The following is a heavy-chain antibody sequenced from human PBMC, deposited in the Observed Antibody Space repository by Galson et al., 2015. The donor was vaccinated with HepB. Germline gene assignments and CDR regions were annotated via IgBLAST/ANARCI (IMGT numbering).Heavy chain of an antibody. D-gene: IGHD2-2*01. J-gene: IGHJ4*02. V-gene: IGHV3-30*18. CDR3: AKGDVAYTSSPGGFDY. CDR1: GFTFSRYG. Sequence: SLRLSCAASGFTFSRYGIHWVRQAPGKGLEWVAVISYDGGQKKYADSVKGRFTISRDVSMNTIYLQASSLREEDTAVYHCAKGDVAYTSSPGGFDYWGQGTRVTVSS. CDR2: ISYDGGQK.